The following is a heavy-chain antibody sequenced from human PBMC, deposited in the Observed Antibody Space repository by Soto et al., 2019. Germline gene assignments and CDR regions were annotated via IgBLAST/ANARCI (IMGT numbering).Heavy chain of an antibody. CDR1: GYTFTGYY. J-gene: IGHJ6*02. CDR2: INPNSGGT. CDR3: ARGQLYLPYRMDV. D-gene: IGHD2-2*01. V-gene: IGHV1-2*04. Sequence: GASVKVSCKASGYTFTGYYMHWVRQAPGQGLECMGWINPNSGGTNYAQKFQGWVTMTRDTXXSXXXMXLXXLRXDXTAVYYCARGQLYLPYRMDVWGQGTPVTVSS.